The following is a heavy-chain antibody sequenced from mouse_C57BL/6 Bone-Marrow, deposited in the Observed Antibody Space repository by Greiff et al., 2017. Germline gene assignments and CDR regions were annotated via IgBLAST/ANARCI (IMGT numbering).Heavy chain of an antibody. Sequence: EVQLQQSGPVLVKPGASVKISCKASGYSFTGYYMNWVKQSPEKSLEWIGEINPSTGGTTYNQKFKAKATLTVDKSSSTAYMQLKSLTSEDSAVYYCARNYSNYFDYWCQGTTLTVSS. CDR3: ARNYSNYFDY. J-gene: IGHJ2*01. V-gene: IGHV1-42*01. CDR2: INPSTGGT. CDR1: GYSFTGYY. D-gene: IGHD2-5*01.